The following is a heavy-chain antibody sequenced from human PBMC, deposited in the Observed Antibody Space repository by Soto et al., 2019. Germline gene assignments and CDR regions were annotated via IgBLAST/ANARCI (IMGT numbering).Heavy chain of an antibody. D-gene: IGHD3-22*01. V-gene: IGHV1-69*02. Sequence: QVQLVQSGAEVKKPGSSVKVSCKASGGTFSSYTISWVRQAPGQGLEWMGRIIPILGIANYAQKFQGRVTITADKSTSTAYMELSGLRSEDTAVYYCARTRTPMNRMEDYFDYWGQGTLVTVSS. CDR1: GGTFSSYT. CDR2: IIPILGIA. CDR3: ARTRTPMNRMEDYFDY. J-gene: IGHJ4*02.